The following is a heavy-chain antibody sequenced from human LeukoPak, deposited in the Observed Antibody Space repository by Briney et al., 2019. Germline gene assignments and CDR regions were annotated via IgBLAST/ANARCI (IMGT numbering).Heavy chain of an antibody. CDR2: ISGTAGNT. D-gene: IGHD3-22*01. CDR3: ARALGDDDRGYYYGDY. J-gene: IGHJ4*02. V-gene: IGHV3-23*01. Sequence: GGSLRLSCAASGFTFSNYAMSWVRQAPGKGLEWVSSISGTAGNTYYADSVKGRFTISRDNSKNTLYLQINSLRAEDTAVHYCARALGDDDRGYYYGDYWGQGTLVTVSS. CDR1: GFTFSNYA.